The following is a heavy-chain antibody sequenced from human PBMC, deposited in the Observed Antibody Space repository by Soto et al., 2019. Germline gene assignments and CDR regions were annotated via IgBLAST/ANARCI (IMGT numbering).Heavy chain of an antibody. V-gene: IGHV4-31*03. Sequence: SETLSLTCTVSGGSISSGGYYWSWIRQHPGKGLEWIGNIDHSGNTYYNPSLKSRLTISVDTSKNHFSLMVDSVTAADTAVYYCARARFQVLYGKPYFDSWGQGTLVTVSS. J-gene: IGHJ4*02. CDR3: ARARFQVLYGKPYFDS. CDR2: IDHSGNT. CDR1: GGSISSGGYY. D-gene: IGHD2-2*02.